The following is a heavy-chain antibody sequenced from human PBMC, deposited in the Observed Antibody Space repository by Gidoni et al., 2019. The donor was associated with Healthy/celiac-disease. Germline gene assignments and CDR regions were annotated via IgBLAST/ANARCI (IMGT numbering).Heavy chain of an antibody. V-gene: IGHV3-30*18. Sequence: QVQLVESGGGVVQPGRSLRLSCAASGFTFSSYGMHWVRQAPGKGLEWVAVISYDGGNKYYADSVKGRFTISRDNSKNTLYLQMNSLRAEDTAVYYCAKDVIAARQTFVDYWGQGTLVTVSS. CDR3: AKDVIAARQTFVDY. J-gene: IGHJ4*02. CDR2: ISYDGGNK. D-gene: IGHD6-6*01. CDR1: GFTFSSYG.